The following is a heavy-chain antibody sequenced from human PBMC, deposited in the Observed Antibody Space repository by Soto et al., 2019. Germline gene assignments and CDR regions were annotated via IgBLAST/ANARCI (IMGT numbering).Heavy chain of an antibody. J-gene: IGHJ5*02. CDR1: GFTFSDYY. CDR2: ISSSGSTI. D-gene: IGHD3-10*01. V-gene: IGHV3-11*01. Sequence: PGGSLRLSCAASGFTFSDYYMSWIRQAPGKGLEWVSYISSSGSTIYYADSVKGRFTISRDNAKNSLYLQMNSLRAEDTAVYYCARVLRYYYGSGISSPNNWFDPWSQGTLVTVSS. CDR3: ARVLRYYYGSGISSPNNWFDP.